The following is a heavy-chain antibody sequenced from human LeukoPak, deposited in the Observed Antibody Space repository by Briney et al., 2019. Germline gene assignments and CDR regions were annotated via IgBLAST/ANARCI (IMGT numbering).Heavy chain of an antibody. V-gene: IGHV4-39*01. CDR3: ARHDLHYDSGVGFDP. Sequence: SETLSLTCTVSGCSISSSSYYWGWIRQPPGKGLEWIGSIYYSGSTYYNPSLKSRVTISVDTSKNQFSLKLSSVTAADTAVYYCARHDLHYDSGVGFDPWGQGTLVTVSS. CDR1: GCSISSSSYY. J-gene: IGHJ5*02. D-gene: IGHD3-22*01. CDR2: IYYSGST.